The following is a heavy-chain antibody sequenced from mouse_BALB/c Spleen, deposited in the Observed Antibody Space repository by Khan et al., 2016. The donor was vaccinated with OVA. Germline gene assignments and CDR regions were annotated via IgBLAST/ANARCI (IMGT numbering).Heavy chain of an antibody. CDR1: GYAFTNYQ. CDR2: INPSNGGT. D-gene: IGHD3-1*01. Sequence: QVQLQQSGAELVKPGASVKLSCKASGYAFTNYQMYWVKQRPGQGLEWIGEINPSNGGTNFNEKFKSKATLTVDKSSSTAYMQLSSLTSEDSAVYYCTIGGYGGFAYWGQGTLVTVSA. CDR3: TIGGYGGFAY. V-gene: IGHV1S81*02. J-gene: IGHJ3*01.